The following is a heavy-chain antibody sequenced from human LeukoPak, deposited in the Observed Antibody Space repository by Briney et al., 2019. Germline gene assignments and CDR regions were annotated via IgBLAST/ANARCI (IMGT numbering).Heavy chain of an antibody. Sequence: SETLSLTCAVYGGSFSGYYWSWIRQPPGKGLEWIGEINHSGSTNYNPSLKSRVTISVDTSKNQFSPKLSSVTAADTAVYYCARSLSGGARYFDYWGQGTLVTVSS. V-gene: IGHV4-34*01. CDR1: GGSFSGYY. J-gene: IGHJ4*02. CDR3: ARSLSGGARYFDY. D-gene: IGHD3-16*01. CDR2: INHSGST.